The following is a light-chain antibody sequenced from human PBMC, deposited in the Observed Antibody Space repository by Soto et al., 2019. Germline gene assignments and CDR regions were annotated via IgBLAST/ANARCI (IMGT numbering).Light chain of an antibody. Sequence: QSVLPQTPSVSGTPGQTVTMSCAGSSSNLGRGHVYWYQQLPGAAPKLLMYSHNIRPSGVPDRFSASTSGTSAPLVISGLRSEDEADYHCATWDDDVNGVVFGGGTKVTVL. CDR2: SHN. CDR3: ATWDDDVNGVV. CDR1: SSNLGRGH. J-gene: IGLJ2*01. V-gene: IGLV1-47*02.